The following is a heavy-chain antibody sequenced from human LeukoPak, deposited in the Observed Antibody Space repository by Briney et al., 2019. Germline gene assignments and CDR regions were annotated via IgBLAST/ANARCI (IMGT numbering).Heavy chain of an antibody. D-gene: IGHD2-2*01. Sequence: SETLSLTCTVSGGSISSYYWSWIRQPAGKGLEWIGRIYTSGSTNYNPSLKSRVTMSVDTSKNQFSLKLSSVTAADTAVYYCARDCSSTSCRSNRAFDIWGQGTMATVSS. CDR3: ARDCSSTSCRSNRAFDI. V-gene: IGHV4-4*07. CDR1: GGSISSYY. J-gene: IGHJ3*02. CDR2: IYTSGST.